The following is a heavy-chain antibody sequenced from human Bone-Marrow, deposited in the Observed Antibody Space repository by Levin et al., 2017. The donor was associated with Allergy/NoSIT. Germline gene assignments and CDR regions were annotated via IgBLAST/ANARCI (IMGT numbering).Heavy chain of an antibody. V-gene: IGHV3-30-3*01. CDR3: ARVGGCSTTSCYIGY. CDR2: ISYDGSNK. J-gene: IGHJ4*02. D-gene: IGHD2-2*02. CDR1: GFTFSSYA. Sequence: PGGSLRLSCAASGFTFSSYAMHWVRQAPGKGLEWVAVISYDGSNKYYADSVKGRFTISRDNSKTTLYLQMNSLRAEDTAVYYCARVGGCSTTSCYIGYWGQGTLVTVSS.